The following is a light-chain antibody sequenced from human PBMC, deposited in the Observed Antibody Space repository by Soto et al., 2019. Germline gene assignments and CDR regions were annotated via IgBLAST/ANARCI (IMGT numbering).Light chain of an antibody. V-gene: IGKV3-11*01. Sequence: IVLAQSRDTLALSPGRRATLSCMASQNISNYLIRYQQKPGQAPRLLIYDVSNRAAGIPARFSGSGSGTDFTLPISSLEPEDFAVYYCRQRSNWPRTFGQGTKVDIK. CDR2: DVS. J-gene: IGKJ1*01. CDR1: QNISNY. CDR3: RQRSNWPRT.